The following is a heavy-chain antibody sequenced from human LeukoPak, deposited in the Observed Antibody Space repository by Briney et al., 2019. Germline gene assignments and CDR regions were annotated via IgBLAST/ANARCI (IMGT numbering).Heavy chain of an antibody. CDR2: ISAHNGNT. CDR1: GYTFTSYG. CDR3: ARDLGYYDSSGYYGLVDY. D-gene: IGHD3-22*01. J-gene: IGHJ4*02. Sequence: ASVKVSCKASGYTFTSYGISWVRQAPGQGLEWMGWISAHNGNTNYAQKLQGRVTMTTDTSTSTAYMELRSLRSDDTAVYYCARDLGYYDSSGYYGLVDYWGQGTLVTVSS. V-gene: IGHV1-18*01.